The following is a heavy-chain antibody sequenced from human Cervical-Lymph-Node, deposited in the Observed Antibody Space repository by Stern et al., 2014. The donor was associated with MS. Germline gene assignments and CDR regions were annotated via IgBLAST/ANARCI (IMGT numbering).Heavy chain of an antibody. CDR1: GFTFSSYA. V-gene: IGHV3-23*04. CDR2: ISGSGDRT. CDR3: AKEGILVASFDY. J-gene: IGHJ4*02. D-gene: IGHD6-19*01. Sequence: VQLEESGGSLVQPGGSLRLSCAASGFTFSSYAMSWVRQAPGKGLEWVSAISGSGDRTYYADSVKGRFTISRDNSKNTLYLQMNSLRADDTAVYYCAKEGILVASFDYWGQGTLVTVSS.